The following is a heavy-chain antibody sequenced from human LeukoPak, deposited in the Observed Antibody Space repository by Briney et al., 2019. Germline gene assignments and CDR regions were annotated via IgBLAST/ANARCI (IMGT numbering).Heavy chain of an antibody. CDR1: GFTFSSYA. CDR2: INHSGST. CDR3: ASGRRDYGDY. J-gene: IGHJ4*02. Sequence: GSLRLSCAASGFTFSSYAMSWIRQPPGKGLEWIGEINHSGSTNYNPSLKSRVTISVDTSKNQFSLKLSSVTAADTAVYYCASGRRDYGDYWGQGTLVTVSS. V-gene: IGHV4-34*01.